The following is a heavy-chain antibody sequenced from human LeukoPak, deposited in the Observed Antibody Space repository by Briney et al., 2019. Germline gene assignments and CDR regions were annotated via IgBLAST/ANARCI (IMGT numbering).Heavy chain of an antibody. V-gene: IGHV1-8*01. CDR3: ARATGKDILTGRKLDC. D-gene: IGHD3-9*01. CDR1: GYTFTSYD. CDR2: MNPNSGNT. J-gene: IGHJ4*02. Sequence: ASVKVSCKASGYTFTSYDINWVRQATGQGLEWMGWMNPNSGNTGYAQKFQGRVTMTRNTSISTAYMELSSLRSEDTAVYYCARATGKDILTGRKLDCWGQGTLVSVSP.